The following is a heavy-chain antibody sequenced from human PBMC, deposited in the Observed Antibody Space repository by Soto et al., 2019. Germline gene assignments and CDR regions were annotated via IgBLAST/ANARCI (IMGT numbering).Heavy chain of an antibody. CDR2: IYSGGST. CDR1: GFTVSSNY. J-gene: IGHJ3*02. CDR3: ATNAGDGDAFDI. V-gene: IGHV3-53*01. D-gene: IGHD2-21*02. Sequence: GESLKISCAASGFTVSSNYMSWVRQAPGKGLEWVSVIYSGGSTYYADSVKGRFTISRDNSKNTLYLQMNSLRAEDTAVYYCATNAGDGDAFDIWGQGTMVTVSS.